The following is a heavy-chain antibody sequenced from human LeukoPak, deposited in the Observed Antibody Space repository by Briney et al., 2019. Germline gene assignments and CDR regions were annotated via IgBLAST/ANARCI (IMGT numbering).Heavy chain of an antibody. V-gene: IGHV3-21*01. Sequence: PGGSLRLSCAASGFTFSSYSMNWVRQAPGKGLERVSSISSSSSYIYYADSVKGRFTISRDNAKNSVYLQMSSLRAEDTAVYHCAKYAHGSGTSFDPWGQGTLVTVSS. J-gene: IGHJ5*02. CDR3: AKYAHGSGTSFDP. CDR2: ISSSSSYI. D-gene: IGHD3-10*01. CDR1: GFTFSSYS.